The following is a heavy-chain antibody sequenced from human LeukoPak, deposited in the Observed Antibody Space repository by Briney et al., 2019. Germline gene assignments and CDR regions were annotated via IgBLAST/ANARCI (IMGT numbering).Heavy chain of an antibody. J-gene: IGHJ4*02. Sequence: PGGSLRLSCAVSGFTFSNYPMSWVRQAPGKGLERVSAISASADNTYYADSVKGRFSISRDNSKNTMYLRMNSMRAEDTAIYYCARYIASGPTVNVDYWGQGTRVTVS. D-gene: IGHD2-21*01. CDR1: GFTFSNYP. CDR2: ISASADNT. CDR3: ARYIASGPTVNVDY. V-gene: IGHV3-23*01.